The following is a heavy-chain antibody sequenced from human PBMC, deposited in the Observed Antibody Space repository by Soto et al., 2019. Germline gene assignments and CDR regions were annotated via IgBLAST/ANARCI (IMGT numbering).Heavy chain of an antibody. CDR3: ARANFGPLDY. V-gene: IGHV1-2*04. D-gene: IGHD3-3*01. CDR1: GYTFTDLY. Sequence: QVQLVQSGAEVKKPGASVKVSCKPSGYTFTDLYIHWVRQAPGQGLEWMGWIDPRSGDRRYTQKFQGWVTMRRDTSASTVYMALSSLTSDDTAAYFCARANFGPLDYWGQGTLVTVSS. J-gene: IGHJ4*02. CDR2: IDPRSGDR.